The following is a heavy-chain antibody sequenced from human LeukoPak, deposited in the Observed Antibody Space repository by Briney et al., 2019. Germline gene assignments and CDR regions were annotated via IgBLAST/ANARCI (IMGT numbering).Heavy chain of an antibody. Sequence: PGRSLRLSCTASGFTFGDYAMSWVRQAPGKGLEWVGFIRSKAYGGTTEYAASVKGRFTISRDDSKSIAYLQMNSLKTEDTAVYYCTRETEEGQQLVILSYFDYWGQGTLVTVSS. CDR2: IRSKAYGGTT. V-gene: IGHV3-49*04. J-gene: IGHJ4*02. CDR3: TRETEEGQQLVILSYFDY. CDR1: GFTFGDYA. D-gene: IGHD6-13*01.